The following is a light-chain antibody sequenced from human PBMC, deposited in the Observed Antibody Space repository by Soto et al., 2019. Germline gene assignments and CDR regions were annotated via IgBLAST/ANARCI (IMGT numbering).Light chain of an antibody. J-gene: IGKJ4*02. V-gene: IGKV1-12*01. Sequence: DIQMTQYPASVSASAGDRVTITCRASQGISSWLAWYQQKPGKAPKLLMYAASSLQSGVESTFSGSGYGTDLTLNISGLQPADFATYYCQQADSFALTCGGGTKVDIK. CDR1: QGISSW. CDR2: AAS. CDR3: QQADSFALT.